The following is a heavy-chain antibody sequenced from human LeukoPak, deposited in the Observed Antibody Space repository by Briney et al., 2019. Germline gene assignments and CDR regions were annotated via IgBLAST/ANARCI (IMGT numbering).Heavy chain of an antibody. J-gene: IGHJ3*02. CDR2: MYPSGIT. Sequence: PSETLSLTCTVSGGSITSNYWSWIRQPAGKGLEWIGRMYPSGITTSNPSLQSRLTMSADTSKNQFSLKLTSMSASDTAVYYCAKEGATGGLFLLGVFDIWGQGKMVTVSS. CDR3: AKEGATGGLFLLGVFDI. D-gene: IGHD3-16*01. V-gene: IGHV4-4*07. CDR1: GGSITSNY.